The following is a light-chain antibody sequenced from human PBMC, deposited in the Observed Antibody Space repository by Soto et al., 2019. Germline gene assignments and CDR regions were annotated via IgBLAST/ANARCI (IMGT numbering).Light chain of an antibody. J-gene: IGLJ3*02. Sequence: QSALTQPASVSGSPGQSITISCTGTSSDVGRYNYVSWYQQHPGKAPKLMIYEVRNRPSGVSSRFSGSKSGNTASLTISGLQAEDEAEYYCNSTTRRTTWVFGGGTKLTVL. CDR2: EVR. CDR3: NSTTRRTTWV. V-gene: IGLV2-14*01. CDR1: SSDVGRYNY.